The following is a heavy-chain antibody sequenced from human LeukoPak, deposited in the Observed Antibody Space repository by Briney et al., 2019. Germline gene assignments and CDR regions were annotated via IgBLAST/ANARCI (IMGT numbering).Heavy chain of an antibody. J-gene: IGHJ4*02. CDR3: AKKGQADDYGKPD. CDR2: IDRGVGST. V-gene: IGHV3-23*01. CDR1: GFTFRIYD. Sequence: GSLRLSCAASGFTFRIYDLSWVRQAPGRGLECVSAIDRGVGSTYYADSVKGRFTISRDNSKNTLYLQMNNLGADDTAVYYCAKKGQADDYGKPDWGQGTLVTVSS. D-gene: IGHD4-17*01.